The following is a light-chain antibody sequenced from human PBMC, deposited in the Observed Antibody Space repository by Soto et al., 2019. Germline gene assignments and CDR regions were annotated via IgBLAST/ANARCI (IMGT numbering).Light chain of an antibody. CDR3: AAWDDSLNGYV. CDR2: SND. Sequence: QSVLTRPPSASGTPGQMVTISCSGSSSNIGSNSVNWYQQLPGTAPKLLIYSNDRRPSGVPDRFSGSKSGTSASLAISGLQSEDEADYYCAAWDDSLNGYVFGTGTKVTVL. V-gene: IGLV1-44*01. CDR1: SSNIGSNS. J-gene: IGLJ1*01.